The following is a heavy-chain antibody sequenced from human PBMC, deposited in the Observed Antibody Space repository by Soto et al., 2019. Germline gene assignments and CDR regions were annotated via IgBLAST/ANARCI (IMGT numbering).Heavy chain of an antibody. CDR3: ARGGSGSDWDYYGMDV. D-gene: IGHD3-10*01. J-gene: IGHJ6*02. Sequence: EVQLVESGGGLVQPGGSLRLSCAGSALTASKNYMSWVRQPPGKGLEWVSVIYSGGTTYYADSVKDRFSISRENSKSTLYLQMDNLRVGDTAVYYCARGGSGSDWDYYGMDVWGQGTTVTVSS. CDR1: ALTASKNY. V-gene: IGHV3-66*01. CDR2: IYSGGTT.